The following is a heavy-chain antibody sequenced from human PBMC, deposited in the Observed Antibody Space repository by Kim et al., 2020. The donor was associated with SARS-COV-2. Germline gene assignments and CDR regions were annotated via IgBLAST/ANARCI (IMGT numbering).Heavy chain of an antibody. CDR3: ARCRYSSGWYLYYYGMDV. CDR1: GFTFSSYW. Sequence: GGSLRLSCEASGFTFSSYWMHWVRQAPGKGLVWVSRINSDGSSTSYADSVKGRFTISRDNAKNTLYLQMNSLRAEDTAVYYCARCRYSSGWYLYYYGMDVWGQGTTVTVSS. D-gene: IGHD6-19*01. J-gene: IGHJ6*02. V-gene: IGHV3-74*01. CDR2: INSDGSST.